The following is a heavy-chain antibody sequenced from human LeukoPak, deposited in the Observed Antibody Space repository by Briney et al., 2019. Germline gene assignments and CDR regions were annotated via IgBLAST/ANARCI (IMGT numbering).Heavy chain of an antibody. CDR2: ISPNSGFA. CDR1: GYTFTGYY. CDR3: ARGQQWLEAFDY. Sequence: GASVKVSCKASGYTFTGYYIHWVRQAPGQGLQWMGWISPNSGFAHYPQNFQGRLTMTRDTSISTVYMELSRLRSDDTAVYYCARGQQWLEAFDYWGLGTLVTVSS. V-gene: IGHV1-2*02. D-gene: IGHD6-19*01. J-gene: IGHJ4*02.